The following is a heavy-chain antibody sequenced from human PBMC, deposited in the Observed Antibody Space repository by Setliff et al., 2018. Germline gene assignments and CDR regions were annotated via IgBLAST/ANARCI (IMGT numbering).Heavy chain of an antibody. J-gene: IGHJ4*02. CDR1: GGSISSYY. V-gene: IGHV4-4*07. D-gene: IGHD3-22*01. CDR2: IYIGGSA. Sequence: TSETLSLTCTVSGGSISSYYWSWIRQPAGKGLEWIGHIYIGGSANYNPSLKSRVTMSIDTSKNQFSLKLNSVTAADTAVYYCARGKDYYDSSGYGRGDFDYWGQGTLVTVSS. CDR3: ARGKDYYDSSGYGRGDFDY.